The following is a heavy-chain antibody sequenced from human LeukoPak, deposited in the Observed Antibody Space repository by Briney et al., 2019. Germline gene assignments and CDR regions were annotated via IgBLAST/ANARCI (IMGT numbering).Heavy chain of an antibody. CDR2: FFYRDGHT. D-gene: IGHD3-16*01. CDR3: SRHLGPTLSSAFDN. J-gene: IGHJ3*02. CDR1: GYSFITYC. V-gene: IGHV5-51*01. Sequence: GESLKISCKGSGYSFITYCIGWLRQLPAKDRQWLGVFFYRDGHTRYNPSFQGQVTISADTSNTPSYLKLSSLKVSDTGVYYCSRHLGPTLSSAFDNWGQGTMVTVSS.